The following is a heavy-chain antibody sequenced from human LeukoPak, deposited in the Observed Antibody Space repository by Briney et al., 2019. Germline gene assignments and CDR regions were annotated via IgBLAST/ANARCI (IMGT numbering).Heavy chain of an antibody. CDR1: GFTFSSYS. J-gene: IGHJ4*02. D-gene: IGHD3-9*01. Sequence: PGGSLRLSCAASGFTFSSYSMNWVRQAPGKGLVWVSRINSDGSSTSYADSVKGRFTISRDNAKNTLYLQMNSLRAEDTAVYYCARGAYFDWLLSYLDYWGQGTLVTVSS. V-gene: IGHV3-74*01. CDR2: INSDGSST. CDR3: ARGAYFDWLLSYLDY.